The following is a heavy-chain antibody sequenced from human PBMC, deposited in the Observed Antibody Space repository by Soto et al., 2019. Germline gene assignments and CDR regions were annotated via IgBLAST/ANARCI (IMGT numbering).Heavy chain of an antibody. CDR2: IRSKANSYAT. CDR3: TSRTAYSYGYYYYYGMGV. CDR1: GFTFSGSA. V-gene: IGHV3-73*02. J-gene: IGHJ6*02. Sequence: EVQLVESGGGLVQPGGSLKLSCAASGFTFSGSAMHWVRQASGKGLEWVGRIRSKANSYATAYAASVKGRFTISRDDSKNTAYLQMNSLKTEDTAVYYCTSRTAYSYGYYYYYGMGVWGQGTTVTVSS. D-gene: IGHD5-18*01.